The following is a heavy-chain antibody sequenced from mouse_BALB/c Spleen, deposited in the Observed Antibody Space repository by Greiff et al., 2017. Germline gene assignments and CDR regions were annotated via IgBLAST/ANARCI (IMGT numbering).Heavy chain of an antibody. V-gene: IGHV5-6-4*01. J-gene: IGHJ4*01. CDR2: ISDGGSYT. D-gene: IGHD2-1*01. CDR1: GFTFSSYT. Sequence: EVMLVESGGGLVQPGGSLKLSCAASGFTFSSYTMSWVRQTPEKRLEWVATISDGGSYTYYPDSVKGRFTISRDNAKNNLYLQMSSLKSEDTAMYYCAGDEVPSTMVTTSGAMDYWGQGTSVTVSA. CDR3: AGDEVPSTMVTTSGAMDY.